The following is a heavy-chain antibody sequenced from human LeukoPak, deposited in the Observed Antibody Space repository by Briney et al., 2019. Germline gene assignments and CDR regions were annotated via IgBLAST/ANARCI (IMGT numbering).Heavy chain of an antibody. CDR3: ASQSPITTVVTNYLFY. J-gene: IGHJ4*02. V-gene: IGHV1-46*01. Sequence: ASVKVSCKASGGTFSSYAISWVRQAPGQGLEWMGIINPSGGSTSYAQKFQGRVTMTRDTSTSTVYMELSSLRSEDTAVYYCASQSPITTVVTNYLFYWGQGTLVTVSS. CDR2: INPSGGST. D-gene: IGHD3-10*01. CDR1: GGTFSSYA.